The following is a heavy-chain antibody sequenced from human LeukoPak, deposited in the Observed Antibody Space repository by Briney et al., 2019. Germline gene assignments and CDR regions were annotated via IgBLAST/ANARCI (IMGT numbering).Heavy chain of an antibody. D-gene: IGHD3-10*01. CDR2: IYSGGST. CDR3: AKDRGYYGSGSYSYFDY. J-gene: IGHJ4*02. CDR1: GFTVSSNY. Sequence: GGSLRLSCAASGFTVSSNYMSWVRQVPGKGLEWVSVIYSGGSTYYADSVKGRFTISRDNSKNTLYLQMNSLRAEDTAVYYCAKDRGYYGSGSYSYFDYWGQGTLVTVSS. V-gene: IGHV3-53*01.